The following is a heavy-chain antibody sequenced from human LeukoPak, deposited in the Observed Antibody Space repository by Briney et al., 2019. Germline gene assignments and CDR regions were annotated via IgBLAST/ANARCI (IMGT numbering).Heavy chain of an antibody. Sequence: SVKVSCKASGGTFSSYAISWVRQAPGQGLEGMGGIIPIFGPANYAQKFQGRVTITTDESTSTAYMELSSLRSEDTAVYYCASGGAVAGGNFQHWGQGTLVTVSS. CDR3: ASGGAVAGGNFQH. CDR1: GGTFSSYA. D-gene: IGHD6-19*01. V-gene: IGHV1-69*05. J-gene: IGHJ1*01. CDR2: IIPIFGPA.